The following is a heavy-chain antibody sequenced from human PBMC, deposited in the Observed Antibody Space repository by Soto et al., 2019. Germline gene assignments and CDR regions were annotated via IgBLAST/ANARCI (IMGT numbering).Heavy chain of an antibody. CDR2: IYRSGIS. CDR1: GFSISSGYY. D-gene: IGHD3-3*01. Sequence: SETLSLTCDVSGFSISSGYYWSWVRQPPGKGLEWIGSIYRSGISYHNPSLESRLTVSIDTSKNQFSLKLASVTAADTAVYYCARAGGFEVVTIFDYWGRGTLVTVSS. V-gene: IGHV4-38-2*01. CDR3: ARAGGFEVVTIFDY. J-gene: IGHJ4*02.